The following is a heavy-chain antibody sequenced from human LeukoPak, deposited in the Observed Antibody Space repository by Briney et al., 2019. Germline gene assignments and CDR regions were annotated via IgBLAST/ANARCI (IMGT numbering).Heavy chain of an antibody. D-gene: IGHD3-10*01. CDR1: GFTFSSYE. CDR3: ARDRPDYYGSGSYYGLKY. Sequence: PGGSLRLSCAASGFTFSSYEMNWVRQAPGKGLEWVSYISSSGSTIYYADSVKGRFTISRDNAKNSLYLQMNSLRAEDTAVYYCARDRPDYYGSGSYYGLKYWGQGTLVTVSS. V-gene: IGHV3-48*03. J-gene: IGHJ4*02. CDR2: ISSSGSTI.